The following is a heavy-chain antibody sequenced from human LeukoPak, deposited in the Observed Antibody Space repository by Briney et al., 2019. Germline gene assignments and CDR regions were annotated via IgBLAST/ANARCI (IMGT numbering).Heavy chain of an antibody. J-gene: IGHJ4*02. D-gene: IGHD6-19*01. V-gene: IGHV3-23*01. CDR1: GFTFSDYY. Sequence: GGSLRLSCAASGFTFSDYYMTWIRQAPGKGLAWVSAISGSGDSTFNADSVKGRFTISRDNSKNTLYLQMNSLRAEDTALYYCATSAVAKYDYWGQGTLVAVSS. CDR3: ATSAVAKYDY. CDR2: ISGSGDST.